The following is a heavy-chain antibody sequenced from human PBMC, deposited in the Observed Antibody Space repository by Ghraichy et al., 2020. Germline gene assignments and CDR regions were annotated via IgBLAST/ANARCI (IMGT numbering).Heavy chain of an antibody. CDR2: ISGNNDNI. D-gene: IGHD1-1*01. Sequence: ASVKVSCKASGYTFTGYYMHWVRQAPGQGLEWMGWISGNNDNINYAQKFQGRVFMTTDTSTETAYMELRSLRSDDTAVYFCANDGHPRANYYMEVWGKGTTVTVSS. V-gene: IGHV1-18*04. CDR1: GYTFTGYY. J-gene: IGHJ6*03. CDR3: ANDGHPRANYYMEV.